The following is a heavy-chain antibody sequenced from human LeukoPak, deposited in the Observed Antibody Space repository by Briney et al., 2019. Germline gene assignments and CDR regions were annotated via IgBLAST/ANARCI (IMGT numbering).Heavy chain of an antibody. J-gene: IGHJ4*02. CDR3: ARETLNWNPDLFDY. Sequence: SETLSLTCTVSGYSISSGYYWGWIRQPPGKGLEWIASIYHSGSTYYNPSLKSRVTISVDTSKNQFSLKLSSVTAADTAVYYCARETLNWNPDLFDYWGQGTLVTVSS. CDR2: IYHSGST. D-gene: IGHD1-1*01. V-gene: IGHV4-38-2*02. CDR1: GYSISSGYY.